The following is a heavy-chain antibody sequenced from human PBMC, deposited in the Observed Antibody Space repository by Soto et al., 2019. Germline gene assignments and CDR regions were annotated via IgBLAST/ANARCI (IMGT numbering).Heavy chain of an antibody. J-gene: IGHJ4*02. CDR2: IKSKSAGGTA. V-gene: IGHV3-15*07. D-gene: IGHD1-1*01. CDR1: GLTFTDAW. Sequence: EVQLVESGGGLVTPGGSLRLSCAVSGLTFTDAWMNWMRQAPGKGPEWVGRIKSKSAGGTAGYAAAVKDRFTMSRDDSKNMLYLQMNSLKTADTAVYYCSSGMASGTYWGQGTLVTVSS. CDR3: SSGMASGTY.